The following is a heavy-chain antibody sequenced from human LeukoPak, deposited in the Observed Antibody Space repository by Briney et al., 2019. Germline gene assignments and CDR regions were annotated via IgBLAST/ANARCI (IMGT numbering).Heavy chain of an antibody. CDR3: AKDRVYYDSSGYSDAFDI. CDR1: GFTFSSYE. J-gene: IGHJ3*02. V-gene: IGHV3-48*03. CDR2: ISSSGSTI. Sequence: GVLTLSCAASGFTFSSYEMNWVRQAPGKGLEWVSYISSSGSTIYYADSVKGRFTISRDNSKNTLYLQMNSLRAEDTAVYYCAKDRVYYDSSGYSDAFDIWGQGTMVTVSS. D-gene: IGHD3-22*01.